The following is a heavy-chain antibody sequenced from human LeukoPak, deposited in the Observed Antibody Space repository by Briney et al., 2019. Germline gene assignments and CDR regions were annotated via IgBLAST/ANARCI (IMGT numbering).Heavy chain of an antibody. D-gene: IGHD3-9*01. CDR3: SRFDVLSERLHFVY. J-gene: IGHJ4*02. Sequence: SVKVSCKAFGGTFSSYALSWMRQALGQGLEWMGGIIPNFGTANYAQKFQGRVTITTEDSTCTAYLELRSLRSEDLALNYCSRFDVLSERLHFVYWGQGTLVTASS. CDR2: IIPNFGTA. V-gene: IGHV1-69*05. CDR1: GGTFSSYA.